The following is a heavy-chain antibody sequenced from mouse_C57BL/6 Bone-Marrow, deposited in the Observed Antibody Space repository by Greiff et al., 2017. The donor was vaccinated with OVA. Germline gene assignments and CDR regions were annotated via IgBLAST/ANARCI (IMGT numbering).Heavy chain of an antibody. CDR1: GFTFSDYY. Sequence: EVQVVESGGGLVQPGGSLKLSCAASGFTFSDYYMYWVRQTPEKRLEWVAYISNGGGSTYYPDTVKGRFTISRDNAKNTLYLQMSRLKSEDTAMYYCARGGDYEYYFDYWGQGTTLTVSS. V-gene: IGHV5-12*01. D-gene: IGHD2-4*01. CDR3: ARGGDYEYYFDY. J-gene: IGHJ2*01. CDR2: ISNGGGST.